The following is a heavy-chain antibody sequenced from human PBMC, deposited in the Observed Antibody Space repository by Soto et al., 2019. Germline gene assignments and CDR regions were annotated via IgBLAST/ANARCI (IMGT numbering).Heavy chain of an antibody. J-gene: IGHJ3*02. CDR2: LYDLDGT. V-gene: IGHV3-53*01. D-gene: IGHD3-10*01. CDR1: GFTVSGKKY. CDR3: ATWHLREHAYDI. Sequence: GGSMRLSCAAFGFTVSGKKYVAWVRQAPGKGLEWVSALYDLDGTYYADSVKGRFTTSSDSSRTTVYLQMNDLRPDDTAVYSCATWHLREHAYDIWGQGTTVTVSS.